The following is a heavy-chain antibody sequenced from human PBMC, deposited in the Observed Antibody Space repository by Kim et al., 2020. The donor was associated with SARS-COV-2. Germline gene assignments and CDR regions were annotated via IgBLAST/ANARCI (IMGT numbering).Heavy chain of an antibody. V-gene: IGHV3-66*01. CDR2: IYGGGTT. CDR1: GLSVSGSQ. D-gene: IGHD3-3*01. Sequence: GGSLRLSCAASGLSVSGSQMSWVRQAPGKGLELLSVIYGGGTTDYADSVWGRFTISTDKVNNTMYLQMYSLRAEDSGVYYCAKENDIWSGSCDAWGQG. CDR3: AKENDIWSGSCDA. J-gene: IGHJ5*02.